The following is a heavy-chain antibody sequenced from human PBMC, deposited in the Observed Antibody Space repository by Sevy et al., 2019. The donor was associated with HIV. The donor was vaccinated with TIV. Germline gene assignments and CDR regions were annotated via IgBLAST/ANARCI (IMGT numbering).Heavy chain of an antibody. CDR2: IDPSAGNA. D-gene: IGHD3-9*01. V-gene: IGHV1-46*01. CDR3: ARGALDILTGYRFDY. Sequence: ASVKVSCKASGDTFTNNYMHWVRQAPGQGLEWMGIIDPSAGNASYAQRFQGRVTMTRDTSTSTLYMDLNSLRSEDTAVYYCARGALDILTGYRFDYWGQGTLVTVSS. CDR1: GDTFTNNY. J-gene: IGHJ4*02.